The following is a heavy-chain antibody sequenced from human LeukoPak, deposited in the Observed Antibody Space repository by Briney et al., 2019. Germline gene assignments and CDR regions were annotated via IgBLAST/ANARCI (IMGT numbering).Heavy chain of an antibody. Sequence: SETLSLTCTVSGGSFSSHYCSWIRQPPGKGLEWIGYIYYSGSTNYNPSLKSRVTISIDTSKNQFSLKLSSVTAADTAVYYCASHAGGHYSDISWGQGTLVTVSS. V-gene: IGHV4-59*08. CDR3: ASHAGGHYSDIS. CDR1: GGSFSSHY. D-gene: IGHD2-15*01. J-gene: IGHJ5*02. CDR2: IYYSGST.